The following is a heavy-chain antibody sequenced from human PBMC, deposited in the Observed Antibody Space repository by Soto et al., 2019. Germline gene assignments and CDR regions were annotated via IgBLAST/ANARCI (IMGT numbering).Heavy chain of an antibody. CDR3: AKTYSSGWYQYYFDY. V-gene: IGHV3-30*18. CDR2: ISYDGSNK. CDR1: GFTFSSYG. D-gene: IGHD6-19*01. Sequence: GGSLRLSCAASGFTFSSYGMHWVRQAPGKGLEWVAVISYDGSNKYYADSVKGRFTISRDNSKNTLYLQMNSLRAEGTAVYYCAKTYSSGWYQYYFDYWGQGTLVTVSS. J-gene: IGHJ4*02.